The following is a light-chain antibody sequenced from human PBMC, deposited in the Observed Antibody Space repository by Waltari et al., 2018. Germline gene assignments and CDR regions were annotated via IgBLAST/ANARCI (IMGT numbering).Light chain of an antibody. CDR1: QSVANY. CDR2: DAS. Sequence: LTQAPTTLSLSPGERATLSCRASQSVANYLAWYQQKPGQAPRLLIFDASNRATGIPARFSGSGSGTDFTLTISSLEPEDFAVYYCQQRSDWPTFGGGTKVEIK. CDR3: QQRSDWPT. V-gene: IGKV3-11*01. J-gene: IGKJ4*01.